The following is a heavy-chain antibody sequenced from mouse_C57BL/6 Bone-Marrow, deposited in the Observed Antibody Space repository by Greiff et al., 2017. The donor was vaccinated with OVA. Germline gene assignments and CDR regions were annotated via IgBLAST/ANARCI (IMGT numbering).Heavy chain of an antibody. CDR1: GFTFSSYG. CDR2: ISSGGSYT. CDR3: ARHETVTGWYFDV. J-gene: IGHJ1*03. Sequence: DVKLVESGGDLVKPGGSLKLSCAASGFTFSSYGMSWVRQTPDKGLEWVATISSGGSYTYYPDSVKGRFTITRDNAKNTLYLQMNSLKSEDTAMYYCARHETVTGWYFDVWGTGTTVTVSS. V-gene: IGHV5-6*02. D-gene: IGHD2-13*01.